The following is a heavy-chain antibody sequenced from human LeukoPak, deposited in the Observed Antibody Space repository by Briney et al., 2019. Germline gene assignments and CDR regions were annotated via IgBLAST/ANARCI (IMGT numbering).Heavy chain of an antibody. V-gene: IGHV1-2*02. CDR1: GYTFTDYF. CDR3: ARELSAVGRWGAFDM. J-gene: IGHJ3*02. Sequence: ASVKVSCKASGYTFTDYFIHWIRPAPGQGVEWMGWIYPNSGATSYAQKFQGRVTMTRDTSINTGNMELTGLRFDDTAVYYCARELSAVGRWGAFDMWGQGTMVTVSS. D-gene: IGHD6-13*01. CDR2: IYPNSGAT.